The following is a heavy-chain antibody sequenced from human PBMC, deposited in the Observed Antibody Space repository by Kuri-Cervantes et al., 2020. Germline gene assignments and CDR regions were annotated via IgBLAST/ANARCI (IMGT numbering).Heavy chain of an antibody. V-gene: IGHV4-59*12. J-gene: IGHJ5*02. CDR2: IYYTGDT. CDR3: ARGVLTWFDP. CDR1: GASISSYY. Sequence: SETLSLTCTVSGASISSYYWTWIRQPPGQGLEWIGYIYYTGDTNYNPSLKSRVTVSLDTSKNQFSLKLSSVTAADTAVYYCARGVLTWFDPWGQGTLVTVSS. D-gene: IGHD3-16*01.